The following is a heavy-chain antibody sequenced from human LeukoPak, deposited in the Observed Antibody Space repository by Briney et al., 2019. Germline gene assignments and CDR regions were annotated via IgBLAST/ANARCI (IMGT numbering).Heavy chain of an antibody. D-gene: IGHD3-10*01. CDR1: GFTFRSYA. Sequence: GSLRLSCAASGFTFRSYAMSWVRQPPGKGLEWIGYIYYSGSTYYNPSLKSRVTISVDTSKNQFSLKLSSVTAADTAVYYCAREARAGYGSGSYIVWGQGTLVTVSS. CDR2: IYYSGST. J-gene: IGHJ4*02. CDR3: AREARAGYGSGSYIV. V-gene: IGHV4-59*12.